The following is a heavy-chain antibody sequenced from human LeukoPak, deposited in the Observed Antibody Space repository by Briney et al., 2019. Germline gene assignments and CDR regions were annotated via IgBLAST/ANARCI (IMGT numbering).Heavy chain of an antibody. J-gene: IGHJ4*02. CDR3: ARGSLGFGELFHPPFDY. CDR1: GGSISSGDYY. CDR2: IYYSGST. D-gene: IGHD3-10*01. Sequence: SETLSLTCAVYGGSISSGDYYWSWIRQPPGKGLEWIGYIYYSGSTYYNPSLKSRVTISVDTSKNQFSLKLSSVTAADTAVYYCARGSLGFGELFHPPFDYWGQGTLVTVSS. V-gene: IGHV4-30-4*01.